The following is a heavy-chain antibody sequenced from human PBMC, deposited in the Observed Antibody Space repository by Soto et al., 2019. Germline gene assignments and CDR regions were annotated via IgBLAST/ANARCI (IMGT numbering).Heavy chain of an antibody. CDR3: TTDNDYGDAFDI. D-gene: IGHD3-16*01. CDR2: IKSKPDGVTT. J-gene: IGHJ3*02. Sequence: GGSLRLSCAASGFTFSNAWMSWVRQAPGKGLEWVGRIKSKPDGVTTDYAAPVKGRFTISRDDSKNTLYLQMNSLKTEVSAVYYCTTDNDYGDAFDIWGQGTLVTVSS. CDR1: GFTFSNAW. V-gene: IGHV3-15*01.